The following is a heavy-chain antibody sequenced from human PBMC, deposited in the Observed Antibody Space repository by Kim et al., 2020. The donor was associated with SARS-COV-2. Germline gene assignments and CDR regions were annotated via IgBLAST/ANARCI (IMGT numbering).Heavy chain of an antibody. CDR2: TYYRSKWYN. V-gene: IGHV6-1*01. CDR3: AGELRYSSSWRTHAFDI. Sequence: SQTLSLTCAISGDSVSSNSAAWNWIRQSPSRGLEWLGRTYYRSKWYNDYAVSVKSRITINPDTSKNQFSLQLNSVTPEDTAVYYCAGELRYSSSWRTHAFDIWGQGTMVTVSS. CDR1: GDSVSSNSAA. J-gene: IGHJ3*02. D-gene: IGHD6-13*01.